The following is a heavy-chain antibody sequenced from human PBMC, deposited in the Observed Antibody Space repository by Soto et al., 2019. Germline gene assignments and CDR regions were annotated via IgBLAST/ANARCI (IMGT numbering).Heavy chain of an antibody. CDR3: AKDLSYDIFTGYYMGVGAFDI. Sequence: QVQLVESVGGVVQPGRSLSLSCAASGFTFSNYGMHWVRQAPGKGLEWVAVTSYDGSKKYYAAPLKGRFAISRDNFKNAQDLDLNGLGVEDRAMYYCAKDLSYDIFTGYYMGVGAFDIWGQGTMVIVCS. V-gene: IGHV3-30*18. CDR2: TSYDGSKK. D-gene: IGHD3-9*01. J-gene: IGHJ3*02. CDR1: GFTFSNYG.